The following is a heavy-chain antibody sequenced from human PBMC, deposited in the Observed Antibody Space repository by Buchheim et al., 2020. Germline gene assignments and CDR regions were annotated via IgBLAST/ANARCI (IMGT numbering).Heavy chain of an antibody. Sequence: QVQLVQSGAEVKKPGASVKVSCKASGYTFTSYYMHWVRQAPGQGLEWMGIINPSGDSTSYAQKFQGRVPLTRDTSTRTLYMELSSLRSEDTAVYYCARGFTYCSGGSCYGWFDPWGQGTL. D-gene: IGHD2-15*01. J-gene: IGHJ5*02. CDR3: ARGFTYCSGGSCYGWFDP. CDR2: INPSGDST. V-gene: IGHV1-46*03. CDR1: GYTFTSYY.